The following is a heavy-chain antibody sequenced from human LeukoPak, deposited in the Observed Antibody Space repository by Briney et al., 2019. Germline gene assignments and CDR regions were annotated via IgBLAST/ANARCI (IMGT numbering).Heavy chain of an antibody. CDR1: GGSIRSYY. D-gene: IGHD1-1*01. CDR3: ARLENVDWFDP. Sequence: SETLSLTCTVSGGSIRSYYWSWIRQPPGKGLEWIGYIYIRGTTDYNPSLKSRVTMSIDTSKNQFSLKLSSVTAADTAVYYCARLENVDWFDPWGQGTLVIVSS. CDR2: IYIRGTT. V-gene: IGHV4-4*09. J-gene: IGHJ5*02.